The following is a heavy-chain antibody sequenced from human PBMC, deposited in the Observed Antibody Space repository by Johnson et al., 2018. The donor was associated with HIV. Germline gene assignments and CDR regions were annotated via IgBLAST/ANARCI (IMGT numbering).Heavy chain of an antibody. J-gene: IGHJ3*02. Sequence: VQLVESGGGVVQPGRSLRLSCEASGFNFSSYAMHWVRQAPGKGLEWVSGISWNSGNIAYADSVKGRFTISRDNAKNSLYLQMNSLRAGDTAVYYCARAFLATDYGGMWAFDIWGQGTMVTVSS. CDR3: ARAFLATDYGGMWAFDI. D-gene: IGHD4-23*01. CDR1: GFNFSSYA. CDR2: ISWNSGNI. V-gene: IGHV3-9*01.